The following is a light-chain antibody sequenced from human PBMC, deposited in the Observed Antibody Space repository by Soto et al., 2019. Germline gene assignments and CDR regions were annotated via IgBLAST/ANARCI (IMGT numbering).Light chain of an antibody. CDR3: QQLNSYPIT. CDR1: QGISSH. J-gene: IGKJ5*01. Sequence: IQLPHSPSFPSSSFRDRVTHTCRASQGISSHLAWYQQQPGKAPKLLIYVASTLQSGVPSRFSGSGSGTEFTLTISGLQPEDFASYYCQQLNSYPITFGQGTGLEIK. CDR2: VAS. V-gene: IGKV1-9*01.